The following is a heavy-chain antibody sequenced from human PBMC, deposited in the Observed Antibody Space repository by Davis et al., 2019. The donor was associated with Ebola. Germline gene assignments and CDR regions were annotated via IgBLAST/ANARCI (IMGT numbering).Heavy chain of an antibody. V-gene: IGHV3-30*04. CDR3: ARALHDEVLDY. CDR1: GFTFSNYA. Sequence: GESLKISCVASGFTFSNYAMNWVRQAPGKGLEWVAVTSHNERERFYGESVQGRFTISRDNSENVLYLQMDSLRPDDTAIYFCARALHDEVLDYCGQGTPVTVSS. J-gene: IGHJ4*02. CDR2: TSHNERER. D-gene: IGHD1-1*01.